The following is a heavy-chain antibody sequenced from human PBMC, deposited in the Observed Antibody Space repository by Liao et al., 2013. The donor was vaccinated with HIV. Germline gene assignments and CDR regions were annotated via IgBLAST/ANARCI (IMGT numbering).Heavy chain of an antibody. D-gene: IGHD1-26*01. CDR2: LIHSGST. CDR3: ARGFVGGSRD. J-gene: IGHJ4*02. CDR1: GGSFSGYY. V-gene: IGHV4-34*01. Sequence: QVQLQQWGAGLLKPSETLSLTCGVYGGSFSGYYWSWIRQPPGKGLEWIGELIHSGSTNYNPSLESRVTISVDTSKNQFSLKLRSVTAADTAVYYCARGFVGGSRDWGQGTLVTVSS.